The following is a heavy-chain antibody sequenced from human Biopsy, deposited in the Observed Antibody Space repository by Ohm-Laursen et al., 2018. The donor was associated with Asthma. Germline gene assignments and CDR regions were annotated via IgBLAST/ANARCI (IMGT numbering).Heavy chain of an antibody. CDR1: GFSVSSNY. D-gene: IGHD2-15*01. J-gene: IGHJ4*02. V-gene: IGHV3-53*01. CDR3: GRDYPLVD. Sequence: SLRLSCTASGFSVSSNYMSWVRQAPGKGLEWVSVIYSGGSTYYADSVKGRFTISRDNSRNTLDLQMNGLRAEDTAVYYCGRDYPLVDWGQGTLVTVSS. CDR2: IYSGGST.